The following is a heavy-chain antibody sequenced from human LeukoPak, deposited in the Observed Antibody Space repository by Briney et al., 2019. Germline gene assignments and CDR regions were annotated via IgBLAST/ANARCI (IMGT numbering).Heavy chain of an antibody. CDR1: GYTFTSYG. CDR2: INPNSGGT. CDR3: AASTWVTPFDY. V-gene: IGHV1-2*02. D-gene: IGHD2-2*01. J-gene: IGHJ4*02. Sequence: GASVKVSCKASGYTFTSYGISWVRQAPGQGLEWMGWINPNSGGTNYAQKFQGRVTMTRDTSISTAYMELSRLRSDDTAVYYCAASTWVTPFDYWGQGTLVTVSS.